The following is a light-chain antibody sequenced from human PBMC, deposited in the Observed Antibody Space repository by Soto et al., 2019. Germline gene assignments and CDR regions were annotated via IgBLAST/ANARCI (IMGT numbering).Light chain of an antibody. CDR2: RNN. Sequence: QSVLTQPPSASGTPGQRVNISCSGSSSNIGSNYVYWYRQFPGTAPKLLIQRNNQRPSGVPARFSGSKSGTSASLTISGLQAEDEADYYCCSYAGITGFSYVFGSGTKVTVL. V-gene: IGLV1-47*01. J-gene: IGLJ1*01. CDR3: CSYAGITGFSYV. CDR1: SSNIGSNY.